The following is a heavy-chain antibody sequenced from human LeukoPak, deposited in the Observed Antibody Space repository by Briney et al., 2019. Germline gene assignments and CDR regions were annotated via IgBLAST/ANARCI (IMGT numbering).Heavy chain of an antibody. CDR2: IGYDGSNK. CDR3: ARDGLRYFDWLI. D-gene: IGHD3-9*01. Sequence: PGGSLRLSCAASGFTFSSYGMHRVRRAPGTRLKGGAVIGYDGSNKYYADSVKGRFTISRDNSKSTLYLQLTSLRAEDTAVYYCARDGLRYFDWLIWGQGTMVTVSS. J-gene: IGHJ3*02. CDR1: GFTFSSYG. V-gene: IGHV3-33*01.